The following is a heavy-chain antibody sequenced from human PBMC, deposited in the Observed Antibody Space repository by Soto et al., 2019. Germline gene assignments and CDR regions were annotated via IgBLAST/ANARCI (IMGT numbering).Heavy chain of an antibody. D-gene: IGHD3-22*01. CDR1: GFTFGRNG. J-gene: IGHJ5*01. CDR3: ARWVGGSMSDNSGKYDS. V-gene: IGHV3-30*03. CDR2: VSYDGSQK. Sequence: QVQLVESGGGVVQPGTSLRLTCAGSGFTFGRNGMHWVRQAPGKGLEWVALVSYDGSQKYYVDSVKGRFTISRDNSENTLYLQMNSLRPEDTAVYYCARWVGGSMSDNSGKYDSWGQGTLVTVSS.